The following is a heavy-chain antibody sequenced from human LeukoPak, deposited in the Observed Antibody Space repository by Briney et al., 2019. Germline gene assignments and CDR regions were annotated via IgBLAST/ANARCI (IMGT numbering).Heavy chain of an antibody. D-gene: IGHD4-11*01. CDR2: IYYSGST. CDR3: ARDSNQRGFDI. Sequence: PSETLSLTCTVSGGSISSYYWSWIRQPPGKGLEWIGYIYYSGSTYYNPSLKSRVTMSVETSKDQFSLKLSSVTAADTAVYYCARDSNQRGFDIWGQGTMVTVSS. J-gene: IGHJ3*02. CDR1: GGSISSYY. V-gene: IGHV4-59*12.